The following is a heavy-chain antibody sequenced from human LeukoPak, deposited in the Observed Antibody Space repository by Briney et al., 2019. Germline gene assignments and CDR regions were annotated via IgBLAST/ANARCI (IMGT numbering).Heavy chain of an antibody. CDR2: ISSSGSTI. V-gene: IGHV3-11*01. CDR1: GFTFSDYY. Sequence: PGGSLRLSCAASGFTFSDYYMSWIRQAPGKGLEWVSYISSSGSTIYYADSVKGRFTISRDNAKNSLYLQMNSLRAEDTAVYYCARALNWNPQVIDYWGQGTLVTASS. J-gene: IGHJ4*02. D-gene: IGHD1-1*01. CDR3: ARALNWNPQVIDY.